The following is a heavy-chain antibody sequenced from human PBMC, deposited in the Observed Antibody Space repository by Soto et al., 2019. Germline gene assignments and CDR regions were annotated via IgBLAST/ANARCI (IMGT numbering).Heavy chain of an antibody. D-gene: IGHD2-8*01. CDR1: GGSLSNYY. CDR2: IFYSGSP. V-gene: IGHV4-59*01. J-gene: IGHJ6*02. Sequence: SETLSLTCTVSGGSLSNYYWSWIRQPPGKGLEWIGYIFYSGSPNYNPSLKSRVTISEDRSTNQFSLQVKSVTAADTAVYYCARGHSTDCSNGVCSFFYNHEMDVWGQGTTVTVSS. CDR3: ARGHSTDCSNGVCSFFYNHEMDV.